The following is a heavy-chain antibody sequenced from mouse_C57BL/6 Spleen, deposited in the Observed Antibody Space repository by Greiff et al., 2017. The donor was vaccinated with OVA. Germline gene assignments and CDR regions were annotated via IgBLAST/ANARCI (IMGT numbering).Heavy chain of an antibody. V-gene: IGHV1-53*01. J-gene: IGHJ1*03. CDR3: ARSVSSYWYFDV. Sequence: QVQLKQPGTELVKPGASVKLSCKASGYTFTSYWMHWVKQRPGQGLEWIGNINPSNGGTNYNEKFKSKATLTVDKSSSTAYMQLSSLTSEDSAVYYCARSVSSYWYFDVWGTGTTVTVSS. CDR2: INPSNGGT. D-gene: IGHD1-1*01. CDR1: GYTFTSYW.